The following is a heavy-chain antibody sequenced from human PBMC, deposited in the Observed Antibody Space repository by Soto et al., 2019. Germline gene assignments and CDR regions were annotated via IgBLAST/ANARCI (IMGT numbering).Heavy chain of an antibody. CDR3: ASDHHYVISGYYSHLDI. CDR2: ISYDGSNK. D-gene: IGHD3-22*01. Sequence: GGSLRLSCAASGFTFSSYGMHWVRQAPGKGLEWVAVISYDGSNKYYADSVKGRFTISRDNSENTLYLQMNSLRVEDTAVYFFASDHHYVISGYYSHLDIWGQGTLVTVSS. CDR1: GFTFSSYG. J-gene: IGHJ4*02. V-gene: IGHV3-30*03.